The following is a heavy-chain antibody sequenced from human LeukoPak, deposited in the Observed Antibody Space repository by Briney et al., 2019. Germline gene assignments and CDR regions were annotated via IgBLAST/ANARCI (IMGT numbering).Heavy chain of an antibody. Sequence: GRSLRLSCVASGFTLSAYMMSCVRQAPGKGLEWVSGISGGAGGAFYSDSVRGRFTISRDSPKNTLYLQMNSLRVEDTAVYYCTKDPLDYWGQGTLVTVSS. J-gene: IGHJ4*02. CDR2: ISGGAGGA. V-gene: IGHV3-23*01. CDR3: TKDPLDY. CDR1: GFTLSAYM.